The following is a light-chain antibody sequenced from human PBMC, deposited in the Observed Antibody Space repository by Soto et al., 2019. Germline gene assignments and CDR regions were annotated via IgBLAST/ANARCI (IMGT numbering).Light chain of an antibody. CDR3: CSYTSSSTRV. Sequence: QSALTQPASVSGSPGQSITISCTGTSSDVGAYDFVSWYQQHPDKAPKLMIYEVSNRPSGVSNRFSGSKSVNTATLTISGLQAEDEADYYCCSYTSSSTRVFGTGTKLTVL. J-gene: IGLJ1*01. CDR2: EVS. V-gene: IGLV2-14*03. CDR1: SSDVGAYDF.